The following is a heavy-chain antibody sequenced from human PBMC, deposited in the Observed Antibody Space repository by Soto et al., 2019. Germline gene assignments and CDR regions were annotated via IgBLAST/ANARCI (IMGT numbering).Heavy chain of an antibody. V-gene: IGHV4-39*01. CDR3: VSQRTTVPTQAYFDY. D-gene: IGHD4-17*01. CDR2: VYYRGRS. CDR1: GGSVTNSIYY. J-gene: IGHJ4*02. Sequence: SETLSVTCTVSGGSVTNSIYYWGWIRHSPGKGLEWIGSVYYRGRSYSKSSVKSRVTISVDTSKNRFSLSLNSVTASDTAVYFCVSQRTTVPTQAYFDYWGPGALVTVSS.